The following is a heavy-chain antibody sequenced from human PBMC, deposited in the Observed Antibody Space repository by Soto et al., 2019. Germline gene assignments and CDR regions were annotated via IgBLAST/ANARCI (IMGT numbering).Heavy chain of an antibody. CDR2: INPNSVGT. D-gene: IGHD2-15*01. J-gene: IGHJ6*02. CDR3: AGIVVVVAAKSGYYGMDV. Sequence: ASVKVSCKASGYTFTGYYMHWVRQAPGQGLEWMGWINPNSVGTNYAQKLQGRVTMTTDTSTSTAYMELRSLRSDDTAVYYCAGIVVVVAAKSGYYGMDVWGQGTTVTVSS. CDR1: GYTFTGYY. V-gene: IGHV1-2*02.